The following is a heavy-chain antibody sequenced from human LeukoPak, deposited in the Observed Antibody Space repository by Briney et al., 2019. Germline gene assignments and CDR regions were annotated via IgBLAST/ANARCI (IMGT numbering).Heavy chain of an antibody. CDR3: ARGRTYSLRAFDI. V-gene: IGHV1-8*01. CDR2: MNPNSGNT. D-gene: IGHD5-18*01. CDR1: GYTFTSYD. Sequence: GASVKVSCKASGYTFTSYDINWVRQANGQGLGWMGWMNPNSGNTGYSQKFQGRVTMTRNTSISTSYMELSSLRSEDTAVYYCARGRTYSLRAFDIWGQGTMVTVSS. J-gene: IGHJ3*02.